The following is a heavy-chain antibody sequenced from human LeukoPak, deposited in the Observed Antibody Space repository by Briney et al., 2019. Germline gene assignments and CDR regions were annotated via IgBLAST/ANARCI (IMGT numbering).Heavy chain of an antibody. CDR3: ARIAVAGTDFDY. CDR1: GGSISSYY. D-gene: IGHD6-19*01. V-gene: IGHV4-59*01. Sequence: SETLSLTCTVSGGSISSYYWSWIRQPPGKGLEWIGYIYYSGSTNFNPSLKSRVTISVDTSKNQFSLKLSSVTAADTAVYYCARIAVAGTDFDYWGQGTLVTVSS. CDR2: IYYSGST. J-gene: IGHJ4*02.